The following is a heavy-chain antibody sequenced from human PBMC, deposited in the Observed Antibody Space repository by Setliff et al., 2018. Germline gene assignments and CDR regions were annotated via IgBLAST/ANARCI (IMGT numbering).Heavy chain of an antibody. CDR3: ARSNMGNYYDSGRYYYYYYMDV. CDR2: IDPSGTT. V-gene: IGHV4-61*09. J-gene: IGHJ6*03. Sequence: SETLSLTCTVSGDSISSATNYWSWIRQPAGKGLEWIGHIDPSGTTKYNPSLKSRVTISVDASKNQFFLKLTSVTAADTAVYYCARSNMGNYYDSGRYYYYYYMDVWGKGTTVTVSS. CDR1: GDSISSATNY. D-gene: IGHD3-10*01.